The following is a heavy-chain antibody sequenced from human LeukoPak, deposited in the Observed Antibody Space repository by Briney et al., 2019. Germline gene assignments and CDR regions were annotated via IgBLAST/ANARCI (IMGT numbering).Heavy chain of an antibody. J-gene: IGHJ3*02. V-gene: IGHV3-30-3*01. CDR3: ARDLYYYGSGSYPHAFDI. CDR2: ISYDGSNK. D-gene: IGHD3-10*01. Sequence: GFLRLSCAASGFNFSSYAMHWVRQAPSQGLEWVAVISYDGSNKYYADSVKGRFTISRDNSKNTLYLQMNSLRAEDTAVYYCARDLYYYGSGSYPHAFDIWGQGTMVTVSS. CDR1: GFNFSSYA.